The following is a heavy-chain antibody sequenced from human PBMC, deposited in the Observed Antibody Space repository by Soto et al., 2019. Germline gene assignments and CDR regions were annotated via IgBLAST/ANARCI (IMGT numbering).Heavy chain of an antibody. D-gene: IGHD3-22*01. CDR3: ARADYYDSSGFYCDC. CDR1: GYIFTNHY. J-gene: IGHJ4*02. V-gene: IGHV1-46*01. CDR2: INPSGGST. Sequence: QVQLVQSGAEVKKPGASVKVSCKASGYIFTNHYIHWVRQAPGQGLEWRGIINPSGGSTNYLQKFQGRITMTRDTSTSTVYMELSSLRSEDTAVYFCARADYYDSSGFYCDCWGQGSLVTVSS.